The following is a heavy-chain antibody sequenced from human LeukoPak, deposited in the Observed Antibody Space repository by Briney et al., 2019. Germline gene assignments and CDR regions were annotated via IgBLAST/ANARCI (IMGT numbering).Heavy chain of an antibody. V-gene: IGHV4-34*01. J-gene: IGHJ5*02. CDR2: INHSGST. Sequence: SETLSLTCAVYGGSFSGYYWSWIRQPPGKGLEWIGEINHSGSTNYNPSLKSRVTISVDTSKNQFSLKLSSVTAADTAVYYCARDRSRPRGFDPWGQGTLVTVSS. CDR3: ARDRSRPRGFDP. CDR1: GGSFSGYY. D-gene: IGHD1-14*01.